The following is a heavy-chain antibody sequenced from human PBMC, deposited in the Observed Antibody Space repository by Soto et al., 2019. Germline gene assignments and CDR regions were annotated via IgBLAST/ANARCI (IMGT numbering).Heavy chain of an antibody. J-gene: IGHJ4*02. V-gene: IGHV4-59*01. CDR2: IYYTGST. CDR1: GGSISGFY. Sequence: QVQLQESGPGLLKSSETLSLTCTVSGGSISGFYWSWIRQPPGNGLEWLGYIYYTGSTNYNPSLKSRVTISSDTSSNQFALKLTSVTAADTAVYYCARVGRLLREADSWGQGTLVTVSS. CDR3: ARVGRLLREADS. D-gene: IGHD3-22*01.